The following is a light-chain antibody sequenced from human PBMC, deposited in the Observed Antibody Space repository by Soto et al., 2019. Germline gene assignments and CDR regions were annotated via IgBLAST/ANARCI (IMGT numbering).Light chain of an antibody. J-gene: IGKJ4*01. CDR2: GAS. V-gene: IGKV3-20*01. CDR1: QSVSSGY. CDR3: QQYGSSPLT. Sequence: EIGLTQSPGTRSWPPGERATLSCRASQSVSSGYLAWNQQKPGQAPSLLTYGASSRATGIPDRFSGSGSGTDFTLTISRLEPEDFAVYYCQQYGSSPLTFGGGTKVEIK.